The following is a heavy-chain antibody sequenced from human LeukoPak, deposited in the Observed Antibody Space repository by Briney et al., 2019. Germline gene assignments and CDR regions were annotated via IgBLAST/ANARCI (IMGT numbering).Heavy chain of an antibody. J-gene: IGHJ4*02. CDR3: ARVRTHRIPDY. CDR1: GYTFTGYY. V-gene: IGHV1-2*02. Sequence: ASVKVSCTASGYTFTGYYMHCVRQAPGQGLEWMGWINPNSGGTNYAQKFQGRVTITRDTSISTAYMELSRLRSDDTAVYYCARVRTHRIPDYWGQGTLVTVSS. CDR2: INPNSGGT. D-gene: IGHD2-21*01.